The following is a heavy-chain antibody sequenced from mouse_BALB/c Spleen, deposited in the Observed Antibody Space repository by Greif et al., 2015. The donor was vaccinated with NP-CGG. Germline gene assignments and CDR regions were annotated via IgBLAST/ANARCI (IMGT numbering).Heavy chain of an antibody. Sequence: DLVKPGASVKLSCKASGYTFTSYWINWIKQRPGQGLEWIGRIAPGSGSTYYNEMFKGKATLTVDTSSSTAYIQLSSLSSEDSAVYFCAREGGIYYGYDGYFDYWGQGTTLTVSS. V-gene: IGHV1S41*01. CDR1: GYTFTSYW. J-gene: IGHJ2*01. CDR3: AREGGIYYGYDGYFDY. D-gene: IGHD2-2*01. CDR2: IAPGSGST.